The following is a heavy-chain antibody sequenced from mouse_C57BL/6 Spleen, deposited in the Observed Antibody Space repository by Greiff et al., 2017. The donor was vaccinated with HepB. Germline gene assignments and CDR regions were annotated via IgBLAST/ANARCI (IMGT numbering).Heavy chain of an antibody. CDR1: GYSITSGYY. J-gene: IGHJ1*03. V-gene: IGHV3-6*01. Sequence: EVQRVESGPGLVKPSQSLSLTCSVTGYSITSGYYWNWIRQFPGNKLEWMGYISYDGSNNYNPSLKNRISITRDTSKNQFFLKLNSVTTEDTATYYCGELGYFDVWGTGTTVTVSS. D-gene: IGHD4-1*01. CDR2: ISYDGSN. CDR3: GELGYFDV.